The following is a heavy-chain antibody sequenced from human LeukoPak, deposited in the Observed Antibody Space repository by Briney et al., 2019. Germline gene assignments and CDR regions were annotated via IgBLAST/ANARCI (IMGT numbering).Heavy chain of an antibody. V-gene: IGHV3-7*01. Sequence: GGSLRLSCAASGFTFSSYWMSWVRQAPGKGLEWVANIKQGGSEKYYVDSVKGRFTISRDNAKNSLYLQMNSLRAEDTAVYYCAREDYDILTGYNRGMDYWGQGTLVTVSS. J-gene: IGHJ4*02. CDR2: IKQGGSEK. CDR1: GFTFSSYW. CDR3: AREDYDILTGYNRGMDY. D-gene: IGHD3-9*01.